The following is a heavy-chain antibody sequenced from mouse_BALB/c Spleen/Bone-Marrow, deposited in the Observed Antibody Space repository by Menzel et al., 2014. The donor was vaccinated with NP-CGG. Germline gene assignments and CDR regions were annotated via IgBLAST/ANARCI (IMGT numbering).Heavy chain of an antibody. CDR1: GYTFTNYW. J-gene: IGHJ1*01. V-gene: IGHV1-63*02. CDR3: AREVRRYFDV. Sequence: QVQLQKSGAELVRPGTSVKISCKASGYTFTNYWLGWVKQRPGHGLEWIGDIYPGGGYTNYNEKFKGKATLTAYTASSTAYMQLSSLTSEDSAVYFCAREVRRYFDVWGAGTTVTVSS. CDR2: IYPGGGYT. D-gene: IGHD2-14*01.